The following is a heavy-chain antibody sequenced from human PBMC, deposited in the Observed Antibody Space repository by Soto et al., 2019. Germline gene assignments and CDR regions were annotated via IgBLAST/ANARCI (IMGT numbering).Heavy chain of an antibody. V-gene: IGHV4-59*01. J-gene: IGHJ5*02. CDR2: IYYSGST. CDR3: ARVITMVRGVIIGWFDP. CDR1: GGSISSYY. Sequence: NPSDTLSLTCTVSGGSISSYYWSWIRQPPGKGLEWIGYIYYSGSTNYNPSLKSRVTISVDTSKNQFSLKLSSVTAADTAVYYCARVITMVRGVIIGWFDPWGQGRRATASS. D-gene: IGHD3-10*01.